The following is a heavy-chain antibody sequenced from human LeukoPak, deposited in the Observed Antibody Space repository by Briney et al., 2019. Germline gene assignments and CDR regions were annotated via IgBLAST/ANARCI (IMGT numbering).Heavy chain of an antibody. Sequence: GGSLRLSCAASGFNVDDFAMHWVRQTPGKGLEWVAAISWDDDSTYYLDSVKGRFTISRDNSKNSLYLQMNSLRSDDTALYYCARGLGGLDWGQGTLVTVSS. D-gene: IGHD3-10*01. CDR3: ARGLGGLD. V-gene: IGHV3-43D*04. CDR2: ISWDDDST. J-gene: IGHJ4*02. CDR1: GFNVDDFA.